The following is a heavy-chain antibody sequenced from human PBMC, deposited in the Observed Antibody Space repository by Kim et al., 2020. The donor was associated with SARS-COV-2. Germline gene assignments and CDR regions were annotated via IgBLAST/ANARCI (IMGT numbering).Heavy chain of an antibody. V-gene: IGHV1-8*01. Sequence: YAQKFQGRITMTTNTPISTAYMELSSLRSEDTAVYYCARGGYSYGPGMDVWGQGTTVTVSS. D-gene: IGHD5-18*01. J-gene: IGHJ6*02. CDR3: ARGGYSYGPGMDV.